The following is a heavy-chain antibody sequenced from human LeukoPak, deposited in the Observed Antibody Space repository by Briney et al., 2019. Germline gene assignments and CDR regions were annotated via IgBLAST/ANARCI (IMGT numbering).Heavy chain of an antibody. Sequence: SETLSLTCTVSGGSIRSSSYYWDWIRQPPGKGLEWIGSIYYSGSTYYNSSLKSRVSISVDTSKNQFSLKLSSVTAADTAIYYCARGGYYGSGNDFRFDPWGQGTLVTVSS. CDR3: ARGGYYGSGNDFRFDP. CDR1: GGSIRSSSYY. CDR2: IYYSGST. D-gene: IGHD3-10*01. V-gene: IGHV4-39*07. J-gene: IGHJ5*02.